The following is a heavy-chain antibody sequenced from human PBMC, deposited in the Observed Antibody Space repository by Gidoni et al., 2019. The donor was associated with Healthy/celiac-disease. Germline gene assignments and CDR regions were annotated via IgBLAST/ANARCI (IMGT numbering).Heavy chain of an antibody. V-gene: IGHV4-39*01. CDR2: IYYSGST. J-gene: IGHJ4*02. CDR1: GGSISSSSYY. Sequence: QLQLQESGPGLVKPSETLSLTCTVSGGSISSSSYYWGWIRQPPGKGLEWIGSIYYSGSTYYNPSLKSRVTISVDTSKNQFSLKLSSVTAADTAVYYCARRSTAMVNIGFDYWGQGTLVTVSS. D-gene: IGHD5-18*01. CDR3: ARRSTAMVNIGFDY.